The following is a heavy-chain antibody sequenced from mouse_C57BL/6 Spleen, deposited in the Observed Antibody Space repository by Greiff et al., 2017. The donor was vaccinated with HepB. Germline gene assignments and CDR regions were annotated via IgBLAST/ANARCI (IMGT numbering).Heavy chain of an antibody. V-gene: IGHV1-72*01. CDR1: GYTFTSYW. CDR2: IDPNSGGT. Sequence: LQESGAELVKPGASVKLSCKASGYTFTSYWMHWVKQRPGRGLEWIGRIDPNSGGTKYNEKFKSKATLTVDKPSSTAYMQLSSLTSEDSAVYYCARQGFITTVVATGNYAMDYWGQGTSVTVSS. D-gene: IGHD1-1*01. CDR3: ARQGFITTVVATGNYAMDY. J-gene: IGHJ4*01.